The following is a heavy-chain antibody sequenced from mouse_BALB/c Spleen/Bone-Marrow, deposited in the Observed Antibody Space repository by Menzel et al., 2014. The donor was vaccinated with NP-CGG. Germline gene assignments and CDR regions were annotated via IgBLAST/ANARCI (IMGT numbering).Heavy chain of an antibody. CDR3: AGHGEYPFAY. Sequence: EAKLMESGGGLVKPGGSLKLSCAASGFIFSNYGMSWVRQTPEKRLEWVAIISGGGNYTYYPDRVKGRFIISRDNAKNNLYLQMSSLRSEDTCLYCCAGHGEYPFAYWGHGTLVTVSA. CDR1: GFIFSNYG. D-gene: IGHD5-1*01. CDR2: ISGGGNYT. J-gene: IGHJ3*01. V-gene: IGHV5-9-2*01.